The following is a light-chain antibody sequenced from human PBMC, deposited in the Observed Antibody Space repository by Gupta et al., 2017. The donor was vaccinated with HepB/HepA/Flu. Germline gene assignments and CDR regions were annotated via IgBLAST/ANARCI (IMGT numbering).Light chain of an antibody. Sequence: DIVMTQSPDSLAVSLGERATINCKSSQSVLYSSNNKNYLAWYQQKPGQPPKLLIYWASTRESGVPDRFSGSGSGTDFTLTISSLQAEDVAVYYCKQYYSTPGTFGQGTKVEIK. CDR1: QSVLYSSNNKNY. CDR3: KQYYSTPGT. J-gene: IGKJ1*01. CDR2: WAS. V-gene: IGKV4-1*01.